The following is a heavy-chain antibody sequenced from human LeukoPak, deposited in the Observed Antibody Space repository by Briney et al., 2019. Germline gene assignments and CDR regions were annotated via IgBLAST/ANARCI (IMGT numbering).Heavy chain of an antibody. CDR2: IYCSGPT. CDR1: GGSISSGDYY. J-gene: IGHJ2*01. V-gene: IGHV4-30-4*01. Sequence: SQTLSLTCTLSGGSISSGDYYWTWIRQPPGKGLEWIGYIYCSGPTYYTPSLTSPLTISVDTSKNQFSLKLSSVTAADTSVYYCARRALSDPRSFDLWGRGTLVTVSS. D-gene: IGHD2-21*02. CDR3: ARRALSDPRSFDL.